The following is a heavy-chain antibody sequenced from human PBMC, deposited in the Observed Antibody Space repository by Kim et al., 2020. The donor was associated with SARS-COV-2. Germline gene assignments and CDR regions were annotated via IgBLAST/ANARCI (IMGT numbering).Heavy chain of an antibody. CDR1: AFTVSSYE. CDR2: IGGSDTA. Sequence: GGSLRLSCSTSAFTVSSYELTWARQAPGRGLAWVSSIGGSDTAYSADSVKGRFIIYRDNAKKSLYLQMNSLRSADTAVYSCGAKYPRLRAGMDG. J-gene: IGHJ6*01. D-gene: IGHD3-3*01. V-gene: IGHV3-48*03. CDR3: GAKYPRLRAGMDG.